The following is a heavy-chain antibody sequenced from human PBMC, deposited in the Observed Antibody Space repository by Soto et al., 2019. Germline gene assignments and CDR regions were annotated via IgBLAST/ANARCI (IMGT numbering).Heavy chain of an antibody. CDR1: GFTFSSYS. CDR2: ISSSSSYI. J-gene: IGHJ4*02. CDR3: ASMVVPAAPNPWGY. D-gene: IGHD2-2*01. Sequence: RGSLRLSCAASGFTFSSYSMNWVRQAPGKGLEWVSSISSSSSYIYYADSVKGRFTISRDNAKNSLYLQMNSLRAEDTAVYYCASMVVPAAPNPWGYWGQRTLVTLSS. V-gene: IGHV3-21*01.